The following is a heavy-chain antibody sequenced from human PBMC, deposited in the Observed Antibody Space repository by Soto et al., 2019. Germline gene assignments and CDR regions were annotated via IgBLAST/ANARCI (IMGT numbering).Heavy chain of an antibody. D-gene: IGHD3-10*01. CDR2: IWYDGSNK. Sequence: GGSLGLSCAAPRFTLSSECMHWVRQAPGKGLEWVAVIWYDGSNKYYADSVKGRFTISRDNSKNTLYLQMNSLRAEDTAVYYCAREESYYGSGSYYSRRYYYYDMDVWGEGTTVTVSS. J-gene: IGHJ6*02. CDR3: AREESYYGSGSYYSRRYYYYDMDV. CDR1: RFTLSSEC. V-gene: IGHV3-33*01.